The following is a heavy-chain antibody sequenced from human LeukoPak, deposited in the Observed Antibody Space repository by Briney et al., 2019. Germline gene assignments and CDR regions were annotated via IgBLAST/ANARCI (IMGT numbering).Heavy chain of an antibody. CDR1: GLIVSSHY. D-gene: IGHD3-22*01. V-gene: IGHV3-53*01. Sequence: GSLRLSCAASGLIVSSHYMSWIRQAPGKGLEWVSVLHSDGTIHYLDSVKGRFTISRDNSKNTLYLQMNGLRAEDTAVYYCATPERSDTSGYYYWGQGTLVTVSS. CDR3: ATPERSDTSGYYY. CDR2: LHSDGTI. J-gene: IGHJ4*02.